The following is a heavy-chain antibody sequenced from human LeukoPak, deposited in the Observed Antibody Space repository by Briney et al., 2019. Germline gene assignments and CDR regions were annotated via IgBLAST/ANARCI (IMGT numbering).Heavy chain of an antibody. D-gene: IGHD3-22*01. CDR2: INHSGNT. J-gene: IGHJ4*02. Sequence: PSQTLSLTCTVSDGSIGRDYGSWIRQPPGDGLEWTGEINHSGNTNYNPSLKSRVTISGDTSKHQFSLKLSPATAADTAVYYCARGYDSSGYYAHWGQGTLVNASS. V-gene: IGHV4-34*01. CDR1: DGSIGRDY. CDR3: ARGYDSSGYYAH.